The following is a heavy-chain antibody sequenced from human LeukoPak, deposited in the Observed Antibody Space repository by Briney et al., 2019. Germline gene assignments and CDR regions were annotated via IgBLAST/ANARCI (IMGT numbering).Heavy chain of an antibody. V-gene: IGHV3-23*01. CDR3: AKLVVGMEDNTEGYYYYYMDV. CDR2: ISVRGDST. CDR1: GFTFGRYA. J-gene: IGHJ6*03. Sequence: PGGSLRLSCAASGFTFGRYAMRWVRQGLGKGLEWVSAISVRGDSTCYAASVKGRFTISRDNSKNTLYLQMNSLRAEDTALYYCAKLVVGMEDNTEGYYYYYMDVWGKGTTVTVSS. D-gene: IGHD2-21*01.